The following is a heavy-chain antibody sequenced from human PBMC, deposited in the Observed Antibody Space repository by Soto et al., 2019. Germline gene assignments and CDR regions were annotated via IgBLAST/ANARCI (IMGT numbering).Heavy chain of an antibody. Sequence: EVQLVESGGGLVQPGGSLRLSCAASGFTFSSYWMSWVRQAPGKGLEWVANIKQDGSEKYYVDSVKGRFTISRDNAKNSLYLQMNSLIAEDTAVYYCARANFVTIFGVVITNWYFDLWGRGTLVTVSS. CDR1: GFTFSSYW. V-gene: IGHV3-7*05. D-gene: IGHD3-3*01. CDR3: ARANFVTIFGVVITNWYFDL. J-gene: IGHJ2*01. CDR2: IKQDGSEK.